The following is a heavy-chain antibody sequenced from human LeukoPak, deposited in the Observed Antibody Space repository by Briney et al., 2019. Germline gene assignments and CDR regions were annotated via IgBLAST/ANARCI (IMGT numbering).Heavy chain of an antibody. CDR3: ARDTNYYYYGMDV. J-gene: IGHJ6*02. CDR2: ISSNEYDT. D-gene: IGHD3-3*01. Sequence: GGSLRLSCSAPGFTFGAYFMHWVRQAPGKGLQYVSSISSNEYDTYYADSVKGRFTISRDNSKNTLYLQMNSLRAEDTAVYYCARDTNYYYYGMDVWGQGTTVTVSS. CDR1: GFTFGAYF. V-gene: IGHV3-64*04.